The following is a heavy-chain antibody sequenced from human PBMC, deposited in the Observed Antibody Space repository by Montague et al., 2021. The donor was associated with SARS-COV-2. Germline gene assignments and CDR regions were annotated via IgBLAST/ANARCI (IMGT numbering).Heavy chain of an antibody. J-gene: IGHJ4*02. V-gene: IGHV4-39*01. D-gene: IGHD3-10*01. Sequence: SETLSLTCTVSGGSITSGTYFWGWIRQPPGKGLDWIVSVYYSGITYSNPSLNNRVTMSVDTSKNQLSLKMSSVTAADTAIYSCARASGSGSYHFFDYWGQGILVAVSS. CDR1: GGSITSGTYF. CDR3: ARASGSGSYHFFDY. CDR2: VYYSGIT.